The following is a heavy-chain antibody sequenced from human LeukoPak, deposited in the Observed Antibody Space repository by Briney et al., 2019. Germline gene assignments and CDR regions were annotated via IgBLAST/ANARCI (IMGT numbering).Heavy chain of an antibody. CDR3: ARDGLWYFDH. Sequence: PGGSLRLSCAASGFTFSTHSINWVRQAPGKGLEWVSSITSGGKYIYDADSVKGRFTISRDNAENSVYLQMNSLRAEDTAVYYCARDGLWYFDHWGRGTLVTVSS. V-gene: IGHV3-21*01. CDR1: GFTFSTHS. CDR2: ITSGGKYI. J-gene: IGHJ2*01.